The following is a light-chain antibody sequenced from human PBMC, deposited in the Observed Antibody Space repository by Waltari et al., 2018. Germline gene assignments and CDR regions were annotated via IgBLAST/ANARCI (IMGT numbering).Light chain of an antibody. CDR3: QTGGHGTWV. V-gene: IGLV4-69*01. CDR2: VNSDGSH. J-gene: IGLJ3*02. CDR1: SGHSSNV. Sequence: QLVLTQSPSASASLGASVKLTCTLSSGHSSNVIAWLQQHPEKGTRYLMKVNSDGSHSKGDEIPDRFSGSSSGAERYLTISNLQSEDEADYYCQTGGHGTWVFGGGTKLTVL.